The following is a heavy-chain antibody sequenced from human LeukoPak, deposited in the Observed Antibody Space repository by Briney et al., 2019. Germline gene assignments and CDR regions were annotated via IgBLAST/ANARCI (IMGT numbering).Heavy chain of an antibody. J-gene: IGHJ4*02. V-gene: IGHV4-59*08. CDR2: IYYSGST. D-gene: IGHD5/OR15-5a*01. CDR1: GGSISSYY. Sequence: SETLSLTCTVSGGSISSYYWSWIRQPPGKGLEWIGYIYYSGSTNYNPSLKSRVTISVDTSKNQFSLKLSSVTVADTAVYYCARSVPHFDYWGRGTLVTVSS. CDR3: ARSVPHFDY.